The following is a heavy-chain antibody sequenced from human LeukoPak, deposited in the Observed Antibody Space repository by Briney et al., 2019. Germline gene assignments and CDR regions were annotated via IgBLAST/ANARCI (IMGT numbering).Heavy chain of an antibody. V-gene: IGHV1-2*02. CDR1: GYTFTGYY. CDR2: INPNSGGT. J-gene: IGHJ4*02. CDR3: ANLPDGSGLG. Sequence: ASVKVSCKASGYTFTGYYMHWVRQAPGQGLEWMGWINPNSGGTIYAQKFQGRVTMTEDTSTDTAYMELSSLRSEDTAVYYCANLPDGSGLGWGQGTLVTVSS. D-gene: IGHD3-10*01.